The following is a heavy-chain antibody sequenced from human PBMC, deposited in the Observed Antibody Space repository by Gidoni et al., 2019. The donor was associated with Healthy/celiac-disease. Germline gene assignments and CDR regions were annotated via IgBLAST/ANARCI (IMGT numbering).Heavy chain of an antibody. V-gene: IGHV3-23*01. CDR1: GFTFSSDA. Sequence: EVQLLESGGGLVQPGGSLRLSCAASGFTFSSDAMRWVRQAPGKGLEWVSAISGSGGSTYYADSVKGRFTISRDNSKNTLYLQMNSLRAEDTAVYYCAKDLYCSSTSCYNVWFDPWGQGTLVTVSS. J-gene: IGHJ5*02. CDR2: ISGSGGST. D-gene: IGHD2-2*02. CDR3: AKDLYCSSTSCYNVWFDP.